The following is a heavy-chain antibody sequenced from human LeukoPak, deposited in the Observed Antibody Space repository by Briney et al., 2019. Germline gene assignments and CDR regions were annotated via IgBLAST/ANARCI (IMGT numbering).Heavy chain of an antibody. D-gene: IGHD2-21*02. CDR1: GFTFSSYG. CDR2: IWYDGSNK. V-gene: IGHV3-33*06. J-gene: IGHJ4*02. Sequence: RRSLRLSCAASGFTFSSYGMHWVRQAPGKGLEWVAVIWYDGSNKYYADSVKGRFTISRDNSKNTLYLQMNSLRAEDTAVYYCAKDPPYCGGDCYYDYWGQGTLVTVSS. CDR3: AKDPPYCGGDCYYDY.